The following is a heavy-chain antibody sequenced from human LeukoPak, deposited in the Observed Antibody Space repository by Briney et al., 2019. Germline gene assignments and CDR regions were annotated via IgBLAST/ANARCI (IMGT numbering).Heavy chain of an antibody. D-gene: IGHD2-2*01. J-gene: IGHJ4*02. Sequence: GGSLRLSCAASGFTFDDYGMSWVRQAPGKGLEWVSGINWNGGSTGYADSVKGRFTISRDNAKNSLYLQMNSLRAEDTAVYYCAKDAPVNIVVVPAANSWGQGTLVTVSS. V-gene: IGHV3-20*04. CDR1: GFTFDDYG. CDR2: INWNGGST. CDR3: AKDAPVNIVVVPAANS.